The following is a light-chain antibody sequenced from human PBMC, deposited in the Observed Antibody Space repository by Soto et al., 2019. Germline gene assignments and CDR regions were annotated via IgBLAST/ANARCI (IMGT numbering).Light chain of an antibody. J-gene: IGKJ1*01. CDR3: QQYGSSPRT. Sequence: EIVLTQSPGTLSLSPGETATLSCRASQTVSSSYLAWYQQKPGQAPRLLIDGASNRATDIPDRFGGSGSGADFTLTISRLEPEDFAVYYCQQYGSSPRTFGQGTKVEI. CDR1: QTVSSSY. V-gene: IGKV3-20*01. CDR2: GAS.